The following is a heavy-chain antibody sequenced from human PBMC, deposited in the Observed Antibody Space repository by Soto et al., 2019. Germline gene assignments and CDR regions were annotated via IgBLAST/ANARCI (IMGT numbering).Heavy chain of an antibody. J-gene: IGHJ6*02. CDR1: GFTFSDYD. Sequence: GRSLRLSCAPSGFTFSDYDMSWIRQAPGKGLEWVSYISSSGSTRYYADSVKGRFTISRDNAKNSLYLQMNSLRAEDTAVYYRAPDSWGVVVPQFYGTVVWGPGTMVTVSS. CDR3: APDSWGVVVPQFYGTVV. D-gene: IGHD3-22*01. V-gene: IGHV3-11*01. CDR2: ISSSGSTR.